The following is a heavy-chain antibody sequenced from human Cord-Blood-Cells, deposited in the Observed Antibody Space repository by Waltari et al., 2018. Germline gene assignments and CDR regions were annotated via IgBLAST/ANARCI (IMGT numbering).Heavy chain of an antibody. J-gene: IGHJ1*01. CDR1: GGSFSGYH. CDR3: ARGWGIGSSWYWGAEYFQH. V-gene: IGHV4-34*01. D-gene: IGHD6-13*01. CDR2: INHSGST. Sequence: QVQLQQGGAGLLKPSETLSLTCAVYGGSFSGYHWSWIRQPPGTGLEWIGEINHSGSTNYNPSLKSRVTISVDTSKNQFSLKVSSVTAADTAVYYCARGWGIGSSWYWGAEYFQHWGQGTLVTVSS.